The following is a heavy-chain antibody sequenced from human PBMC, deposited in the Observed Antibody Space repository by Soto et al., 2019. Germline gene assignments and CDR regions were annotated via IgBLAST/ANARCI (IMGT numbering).Heavy chain of an antibody. CDR2: INPNSGGT. CDR3: ARAGRLGSDAFDI. D-gene: IGHD2-15*01. J-gene: IGHJ3*02. V-gene: IGHV1-2*04. Sequence: ASVKVSCTASGYTFTNYGITWVRQAPGQGLEWMGWINPNSGGTNYAQKFKGWVTMTRDTSISTAYMELSRLRSDDTAVYYCARAGRLGSDAFDIWGQGTMVTVSS. CDR1: GYTFTNYG.